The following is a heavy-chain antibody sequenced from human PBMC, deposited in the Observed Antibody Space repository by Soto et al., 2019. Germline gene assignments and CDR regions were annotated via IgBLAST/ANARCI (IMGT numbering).Heavy chain of an antibody. Sequence: EVQLVESGGGLVQPGTSLRLSCAASGFTFSNYWMHWVRQAPGKGLVWVSRHNSDGSGTSYADSVKGRFTISSDNAKNTLYLQMNSLSAEDTAVYYCANCGRNTIAYWGQGTLVTVSS. D-gene: IGHD2-15*01. CDR1: GFTFSNYW. CDR3: ANCGRNTIAY. V-gene: IGHV3-74*01. J-gene: IGHJ4*02. CDR2: HNSDGSGT.